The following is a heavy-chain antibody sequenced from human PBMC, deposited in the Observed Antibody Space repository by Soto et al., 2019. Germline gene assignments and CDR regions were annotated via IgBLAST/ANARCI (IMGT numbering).Heavy chain of an antibody. V-gene: IGHV3-9*01. CDR3: VKDISYYDSSGYLDY. D-gene: IGHD3-22*01. CDR1: GFAFADFA. Sequence: EVQLVESGGDLVQPGKSLRLSCAASGFAFADFAMHWVRQAPGKGLEWISGISWNSAIIGYADSVKGRFTISRDNAKSSLYLQMTSLRAEDTALYYCVKDISYYDSSGYLDYWGQGVVVTVSA. J-gene: IGHJ4*02. CDR2: ISWNSAII.